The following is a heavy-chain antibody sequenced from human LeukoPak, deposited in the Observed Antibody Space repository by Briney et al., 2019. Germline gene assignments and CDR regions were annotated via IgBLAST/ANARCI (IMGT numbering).Heavy chain of an antibody. CDR1: GFTVSDYY. CDR2: ISSSGGTI. V-gene: IGHV3-11*01. J-gene: IGHJ4*02. CDR3: ARDPLLTTVTTPGY. Sequence: GGSLRLSCAASGFTVSDYYMSWIRQAPGKGLEWGSYISSSGGTIYYADSVKGRFTISRDNAKNSLYLQMNSLRAEDTAVYYCARDPLLTTVTTPGYWGQGTLVTVSS. D-gene: IGHD4-17*01.